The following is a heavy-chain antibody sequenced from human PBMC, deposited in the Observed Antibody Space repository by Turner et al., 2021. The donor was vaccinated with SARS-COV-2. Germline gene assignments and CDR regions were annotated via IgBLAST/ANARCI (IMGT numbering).Heavy chain of an antibody. V-gene: IGHV3-53*02. CDR1: GFTVSSNY. CDR3: ARDDPLGGMDV. J-gene: IGHJ6*02. Sequence: EVQLVETGGGLIQPGGSLRLSCEASGFTVSSNYMSWVRQAPGKGLGWVSLFYSGYTTYSADSVKGRFTISRDNSKNTLYLQMNSLRAEDTAVYYCARDDPLGGMDVWGQGTTVTVSS. CDR2: FYSGYTT.